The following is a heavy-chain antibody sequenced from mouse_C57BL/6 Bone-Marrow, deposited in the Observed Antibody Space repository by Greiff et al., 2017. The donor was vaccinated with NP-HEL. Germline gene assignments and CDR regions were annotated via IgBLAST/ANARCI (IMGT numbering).Heavy chain of an antibody. Sequence: QVQLQQSGAELARPGASVKLSCKASGYTFTSYGISWVKQRTGQGLEWIGEIYPRSGYTYYNEKFKGKATLTADKSSSTAYMELRSLTSEDSAVYFCAKYCGSSPWFAYWGQETLVTVSA. CDR2: IYPRSGYT. CDR3: AKYCGSSPWFAY. D-gene: IGHD1-1*01. J-gene: IGHJ3*01. V-gene: IGHV1-81*01. CDR1: GYTFTSYG.